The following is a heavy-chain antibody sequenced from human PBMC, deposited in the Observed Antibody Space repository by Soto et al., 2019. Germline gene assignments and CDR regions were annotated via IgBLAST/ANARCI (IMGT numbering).Heavy chain of an antibody. CDR2: ISSSSSYI. J-gene: IGHJ6*02. V-gene: IGHV3-21*01. Sequence: PGGSLRLSCAASGFTFNSYSMNWVRQAPGKGLEWVSSISSSSSYIYYADSVKGRFTISRDNAKNSLYLQMNSLRAEDTAVYYCAGTLGVLRFLEWLSPPGDYYYGMDAWGQGTTVTVSS. CDR1: GFTFNSYS. CDR3: AGTLGVLRFLEWLSPPGDYYYGMDA. D-gene: IGHD3-3*01.